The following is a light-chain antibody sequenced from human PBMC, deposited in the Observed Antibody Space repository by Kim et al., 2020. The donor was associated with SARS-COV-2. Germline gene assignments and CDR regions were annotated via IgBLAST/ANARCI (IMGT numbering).Light chain of an antibody. V-gene: IGLV1-44*01. CDR2: SND. CDR3: AAWDDSLNGYV. J-gene: IGLJ1*01. Sequence: QSVLTQPPSASGTPGQTVTISCSGTSLNIGTNHVDWYRQLPGTAPKLLIYSNDQRPLGVPDRFSASKSATSASLAISGLQSEDEADYYCAAWDDSLNGYVFGPGTKVTVL. CDR1: SLNIGTNH.